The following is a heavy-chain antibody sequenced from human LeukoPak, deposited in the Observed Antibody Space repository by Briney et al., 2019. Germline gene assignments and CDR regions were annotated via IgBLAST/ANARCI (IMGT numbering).Heavy chain of an antibody. D-gene: IGHD2-15*01. J-gene: IGHJ5*02. CDR3: AREREYCSGGSCYPGNWFDP. CDR1: GGSISSYY. CDR2: IYTSGST. V-gene: IGHV4-4*07. Sequence: SETLSLTCTVSGGSISSYYWSWIWQPAGKGLEWIGRIYTSGSTNYNPSLKSRVTMSVDTSKNQFSLKLSSVTAADTAVYYCAREREYCSGGSCYPGNWFDPWGQGTLVTVSS.